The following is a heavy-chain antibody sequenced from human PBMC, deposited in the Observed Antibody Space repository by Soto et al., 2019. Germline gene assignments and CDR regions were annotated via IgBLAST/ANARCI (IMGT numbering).Heavy chain of an antibody. CDR1: GYPVTAYY. CDR2: INPDTGAA. J-gene: IGHJ3*02. CDR3: ASGGGVGVAGSAAFDM. Sequence: QLHLVQSGAVVKKPGASVTVSCSASGYPVTAYYMHWVRQAPGRGLEWMGGINPDTGAAKYTQTFQGRVTMTRDTSTSTVFMERSGLASEDTAVFYCASGGGVGVAGSAAFDMWGQGTLVTVSS. V-gene: IGHV1-2*02. D-gene: IGHD3-3*01.